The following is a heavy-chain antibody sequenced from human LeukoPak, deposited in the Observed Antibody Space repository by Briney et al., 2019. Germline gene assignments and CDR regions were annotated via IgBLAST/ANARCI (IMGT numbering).Heavy chain of an antibody. CDR3: GRDLWTCTSTSSHAD. J-gene: IGHJ4*02. D-gene: IGHD2-2*01. V-gene: IGHV3-7*01. CDR1: GFTFSNYW. CDR2: IIQDGSAK. Sequence: GGSLRLSCATSGFTFSNYWMNWVRQAPGKGLEWVANIIQDGSAKYYVDSVKGRFTISRDNAKNSLFLQMNSLRAEDTAVYYCGRDLWTCTSTSSHADWGQGTLVTVSS.